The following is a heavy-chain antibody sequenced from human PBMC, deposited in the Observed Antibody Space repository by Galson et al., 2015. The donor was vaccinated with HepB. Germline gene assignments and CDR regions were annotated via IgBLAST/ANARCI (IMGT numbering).Heavy chain of an antibody. J-gene: IGHJ4*02. Sequence: SVKVSCKASGYTFTKYYIHRVRQAPGQGFEWMGIINPSGGSTSYAKKFQGRVTMTRDTSTSTMYMELSSLRSEDTAVYYCARCGDYYDSSGYGDFFDYWGQGTLVTVSS. D-gene: IGHD3-22*01. CDR1: GYTFTKYY. V-gene: IGHV1-46*03. CDR2: INPSGGST. CDR3: ARCGDYYDSSGYGDFFDY.